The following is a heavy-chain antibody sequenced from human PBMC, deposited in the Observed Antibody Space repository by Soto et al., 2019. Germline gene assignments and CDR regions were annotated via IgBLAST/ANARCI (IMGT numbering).Heavy chain of an antibody. J-gene: IGHJ6*02. Sequence: XSVKVSCKASGYSFTSYYMHWVRQAPGQGLEWMGIINPSGGSTSYAQKFQGRVTMTRDTSTSTVYMELSSLRSEDTAVYYCARDTAVSGVPAATVYYYGMDVWGQGTTVTVSS. D-gene: IGHD2-2*01. CDR3: ARDTAVSGVPAATVYYYGMDV. CDR1: GYSFTSYY. CDR2: INPSGGST. V-gene: IGHV1-46*01.